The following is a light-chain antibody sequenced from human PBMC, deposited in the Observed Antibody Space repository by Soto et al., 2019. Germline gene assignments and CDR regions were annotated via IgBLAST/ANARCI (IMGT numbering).Light chain of an antibody. V-gene: IGKV3-20*01. CDR1: QSVSNNY. J-gene: IGKJ1*01. CDR3: QQYGSSGT. Sequence: EIVLTQSAGTPSLYKGERATLSCRASQSVSNNYLAWYQQKPGQAPRLLIYGASNRATGIPDRFSGSGSGTDFTLTISRLEPEDFAVYYCQQYGSSGTFGQGTKVDIK. CDR2: GAS.